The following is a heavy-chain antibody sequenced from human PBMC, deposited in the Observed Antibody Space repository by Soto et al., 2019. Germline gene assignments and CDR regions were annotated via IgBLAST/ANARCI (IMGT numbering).Heavy chain of an antibody. D-gene: IGHD2-21*01. CDR2: ITGSGGAM. J-gene: IGHJ4*02. CDR1: GFDFSGSE. CDR3: AKVAPFILGSPF. Sequence: QPGGSLRLSCSASGFDFSGSEMNWFRQAPGKGLEWVAYITGSGGAMFHADSVEGRFSISRDNAKNSLFLEMNNLTGDDAGVYYCAKVAPFILGSPFWGQGTLVTVSS. V-gene: IGHV3-48*03.